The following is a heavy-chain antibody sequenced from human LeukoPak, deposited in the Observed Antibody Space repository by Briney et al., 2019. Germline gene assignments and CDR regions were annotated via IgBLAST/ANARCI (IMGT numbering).Heavy chain of an antibody. V-gene: IGHV3-66*01. D-gene: IGHD3-10*01. Sequence: PGGSLRLSCAASGFTVSNNYMSWVRQAPGKGLEWVSLIYSGGSTSYADSVKGRFTISRDNSKNTLYLQMNSLRAEDTAVYYCAKDRTRQGSGSYYSSPYYFDYWGQGTLVTVSS. CDR1: GFTVSNNY. CDR3: AKDRTRQGSGSYYSSPYYFDY. J-gene: IGHJ4*02. CDR2: IYSGGST.